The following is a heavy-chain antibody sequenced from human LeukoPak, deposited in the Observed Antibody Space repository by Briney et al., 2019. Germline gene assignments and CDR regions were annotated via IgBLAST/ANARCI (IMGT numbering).Heavy chain of an antibody. J-gene: IGHJ4*02. V-gene: IGHV4-39*01. CDR2: IYYSGST. CDR1: GGSISSSSYY. CDR3: ARRAEYSGSYCAVLDY. D-gene: IGHD1-26*01. Sequence: PSETLSLTCTVSGGSISSSSYYWGWIRQPPGKGLEWIGIIYYSGSTYYNPSLKSRVTISVDTSKNQFSLKLSSVTAADTAVYYCARRAEYSGSYCAVLDYWGQGTLATVSS.